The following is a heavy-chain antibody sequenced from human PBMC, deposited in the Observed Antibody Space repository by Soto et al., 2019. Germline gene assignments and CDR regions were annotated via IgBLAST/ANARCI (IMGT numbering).Heavy chain of an antibody. J-gene: IGHJ6*02. V-gene: IGHV4-31*03. CDR3: ARDGEVTMVRGAGSGRRDYYYYGMDV. CDR1: GGSISSGGYY. D-gene: IGHD3-10*01. Sequence: TLSLTCTVSGGSISSGGYYWSWIRQHPGKGLEWIGYIYYSGSTYYNPSLKSRVTISVDTSKNQFSLKLSSVTAADTAVYYCARDGEVTMVRGAGSGRRDYYYYGMDVWGQGTTVTVSS. CDR2: IYYSGST.